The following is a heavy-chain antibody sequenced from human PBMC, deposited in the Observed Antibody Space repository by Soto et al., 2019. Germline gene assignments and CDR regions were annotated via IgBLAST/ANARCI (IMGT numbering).Heavy chain of an antibody. D-gene: IGHD2-15*01. CDR1: GFTFSWYW. CDR3: ARDSGSNTVDTPRKAYGEY. J-gene: IGHJ4*02. V-gene: IGHV3-7*01. CDR2: IKFDGSEK. Sequence: VQLVESGGGLVQPGGSLKMSCAASGFTFSWYWMSWVRQAPGKGLEWVANIKFDGSEKHYVDSVKGRFTISRDNAKKSLYVQRNSLRVEDPAVYYCARDSGSNTVDTPRKAYGEYWGTGTVVTVSS.